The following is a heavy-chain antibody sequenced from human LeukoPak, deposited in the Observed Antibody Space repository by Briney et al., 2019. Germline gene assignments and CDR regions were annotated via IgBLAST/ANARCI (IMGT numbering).Heavy chain of an antibody. D-gene: IGHD5-24*01. CDR2: IYPADSDT. CDR1: GYSFTNYW. V-gene: IGHV5-51*01. Sequence: GESLKISCKGSGYSFTNYWIGWVRQVPGQGLEWMGIIYPADSDTRYSPSFQGQVTISADKSLSTANLQWSSLKASDTAMYYCARHSQEMALDFWGQGTLVTVSS. J-gene: IGHJ4*02. CDR3: ARHSQEMALDF.